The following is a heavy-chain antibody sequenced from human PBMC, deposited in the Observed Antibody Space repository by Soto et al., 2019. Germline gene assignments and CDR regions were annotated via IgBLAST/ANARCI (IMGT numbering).Heavy chain of an antibody. D-gene: IGHD1-26*01. CDR2: IFSNDEK. CDR3: ARLKWELFWFDP. V-gene: IGHV2-26*01. Sequence: QVTLKESGPVLVNPTETLTLTCTVSGFSLSNARMGVSWIRQPPGKALEWLAHIFSNDEKSYSTSLKSRLTISKDTSKSQVVLTMTNMDPVDTATYYCARLKWELFWFDPWGQGTLVTVSS. CDR1: GFSLSNARMG. J-gene: IGHJ5*02.